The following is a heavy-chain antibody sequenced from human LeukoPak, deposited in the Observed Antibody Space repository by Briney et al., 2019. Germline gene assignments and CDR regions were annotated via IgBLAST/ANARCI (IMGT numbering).Heavy chain of an antibody. J-gene: IGHJ4*02. Sequence: SQTLSLTCAVSGGSISSGGYSWSWIRQPPGKGLEWIGYIYHSGSTYYNPSLKSRVTISVDRSKNQFSLKLSSVTAADTAVYYCARGTPRLLLGYFDYWGQGTLVTVSS. D-gene: IGHD3-22*01. CDR2: IYHSGST. V-gene: IGHV4-30-2*01. CDR1: GGSISSGGYS. CDR3: ARGTPRLLLGYFDY.